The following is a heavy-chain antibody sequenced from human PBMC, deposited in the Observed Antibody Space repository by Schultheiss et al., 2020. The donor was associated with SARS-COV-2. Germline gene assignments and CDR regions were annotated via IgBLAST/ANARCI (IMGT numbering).Heavy chain of an antibody. CDR3: ARGSSSGWYDAFDI. Sequence: ASVKVSCKASGGTFSSYTISWVRQAPGQGLEWMGWINPNSGGTNYAQKFQGRVTMTRDTSISTAYMELSSLRSEDTAVYYCARGSSSGWYDAFDIWGQGTMVTVSS. V-gene: IGHV1-2*02. J-gene: IGHJ3*02. D-gene: IGHD6-19*01. CDR1: GGTFSSYT. CDR2: INPNSGGT.